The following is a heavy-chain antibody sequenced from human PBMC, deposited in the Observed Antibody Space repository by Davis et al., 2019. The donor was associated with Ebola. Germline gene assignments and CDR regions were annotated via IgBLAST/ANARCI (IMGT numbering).Heavy chain of an antibody. V-gene: IGHV1-8*01. CDR1: GYTFTSYD. Sequence: ASVKVSCKASGYTFTSYDINWVRQATGQGLEWMGWMNPNSGNTGYAQKFQGRVTMTRNTSISTAYMELSSLRSEDTAVYYCARTAAAGYWFDPWGQGTLVTVSS. J-gene: IGHJ5*02. D-gene: IGHD6-13*01. CDR3: ARTAAAGYWFDP. CDR2: MNPNSGNT.